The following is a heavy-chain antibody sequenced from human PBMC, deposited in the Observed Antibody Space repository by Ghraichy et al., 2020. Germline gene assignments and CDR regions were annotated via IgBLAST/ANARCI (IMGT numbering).Heavy chain of an antibody. Sequence: GGSLRLSCAASGFTFSSYAMHWVRQAPGKGLEWVAVISYDGSNKYYADSVKGRFTISRDNSKNTLYLQMNSLRAEDTAVYYCARDPDSGTITMGGDYWGQGTLVTVSS. CDR1: GFTFSSYA. J-gene: IGHJ4*02. CDR3: ARDPDSGTITMGGDY. V-gene: IGHV3-30-3*01. D-gene: IGHD3-10*01. CDR2: ISYDGSNK.